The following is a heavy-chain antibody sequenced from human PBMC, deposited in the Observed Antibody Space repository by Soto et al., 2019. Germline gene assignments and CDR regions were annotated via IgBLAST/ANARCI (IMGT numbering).Heavy chain of an antibody. J-gene: IGHJ3*02. V-gene: IGHV4-31*03. CDR3: EREKLGSGNEDAFDI. CDR2: IYYSGST. CDR1: GGSISSGGYY. Sequence: SETLSLTCTVSGGSISSGGYYWSWIRQHPGKGLEWIGYIYYSGSTYYNPSLKSRVTISVDTSKNQFSLKLSSVTAADTAVYYCEREKLGSGNEDAFDIWGQGTMVTVSS. D-gene: IGHD3-10*01.